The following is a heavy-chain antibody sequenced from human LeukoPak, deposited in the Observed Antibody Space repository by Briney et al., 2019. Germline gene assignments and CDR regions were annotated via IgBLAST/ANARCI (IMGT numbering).Heavy chain of an antibody. Sequence: GGSLRLSCAASGFTFSSYTMNWVRQAPGKGLEWVSSISSSSSYRYYADSVKGRFTISRDNPKNSLYLQMNSLRAEDTAVYYCAKYPPLTSPPLWGQGTLVTVSS. D-gene: IGHD1-1*01. V-gene: IGHV3-21*01. CDR2: ISSSSSYR. J-gene: IGHJ4*02. CDR3: AKYPPLTSPPL. CDR1: GFTFSSYT.